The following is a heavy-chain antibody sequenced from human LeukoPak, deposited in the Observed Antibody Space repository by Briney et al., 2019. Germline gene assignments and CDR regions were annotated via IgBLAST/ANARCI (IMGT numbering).Heavy chain of an antibody. CDR3: ARGPLTVTRGFDP. CDR1: GGPISSSSYY. D-gene: IGHD4-17*01. V-gene: IGHV4-39*07. Sequence: PSETLSLTCTVSGGPISSSSYYWGWIRQPPGKGLEWIGSIYYSGSTYYNPSLKSRVIISVDTSNNQFSLKLSSVTAADTAVYYCARGPLTVTRGFDPWGQGTLVTVSS. J-gene: IGHJ5*02. CDR2: IYYSGST.